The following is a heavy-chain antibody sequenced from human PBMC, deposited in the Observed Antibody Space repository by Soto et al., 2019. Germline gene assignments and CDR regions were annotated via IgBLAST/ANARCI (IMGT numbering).Heavy chain of an antibody. D-gene: IGHD3-3*01. V-gene: IGHV3-13*01. CDR2: IGTAGDT. CDR3: AREGYDFWSGYGYYYYYMDG. CDR1: GFTFSSYD. Sequence: GGSLRLSCAASGFTFSSYDMHWVRQATGKGLEWVSAIGTAGDTYYPGSVKGRFTISRENAKNSLYLQMNSLRAGDTAVYYCAREGYDFWSGYGYYYYYMDGWGKGTTVTVSS. J-gene: IGHJ6*03.